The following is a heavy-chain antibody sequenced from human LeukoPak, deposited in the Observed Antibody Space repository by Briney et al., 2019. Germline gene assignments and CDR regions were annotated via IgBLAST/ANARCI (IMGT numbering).Heavy chain of an antibody. CDR3: VRIGPFGRATEPAEGMAV. Sequence: GASLKVSCKTAGYIFTSQGISWVRQAPGQGLEWMGRISPYNGNTDYAPKFQGRITMTTDTSASTAYMELRSLRSDDTAVYYCVRIGPFGRATEPAEGMAVSGEGTTVIVSS. V-gene: IGHV1-18*01. CDR1: GYIFTSQG. CDR2: ISPYNGNT. J-gene: IGHJ6*04. D-gene: IGHD3-16*01.